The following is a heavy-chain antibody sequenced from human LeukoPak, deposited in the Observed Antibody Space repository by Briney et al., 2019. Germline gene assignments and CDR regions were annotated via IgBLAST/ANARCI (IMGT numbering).Heavy chain of an antibody. J-gene: IGHJ3*02. CDR3: ARGLLDDYTHPAAFDI. CDR2: IYYSGST. V-gene: IGHV4-59*01. D-gene: IGHD5-24*01. CDR1: GGSISSYY. Sequence: SETLSLTCTVSGGSISSYYWSWIRQPPGKGLEWIGYIYYSGSTNYNPSLKSRVTISVDTSKNQFSLKLSSVTAEDTAVYYCARGLLDDYTHPAAFDIWGQGTMVTVSS.